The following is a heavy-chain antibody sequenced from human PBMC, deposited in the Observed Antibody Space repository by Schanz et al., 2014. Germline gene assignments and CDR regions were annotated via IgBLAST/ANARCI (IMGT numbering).Heavy chain of an antibody. CDR1: GFMFSSYS. CDR3: ARGGSGSHYRLDY. CDR2: ISGSSRTI. V-gene: IGHV3-48*01. D-gene: IGHD1-26*01. J-gene: IGHJ4*02. Sequence: EVQLLESGGDLVQPGGSLRLSCAASGFMFSSYSMNWVRQAPGKGLEWVSYISGSSRTIYYADSMKGRFTVSRDNAENALYLQMNSLRAEDTGLYFCARGGSGSHYRLDYWGQGTLVTVSS.